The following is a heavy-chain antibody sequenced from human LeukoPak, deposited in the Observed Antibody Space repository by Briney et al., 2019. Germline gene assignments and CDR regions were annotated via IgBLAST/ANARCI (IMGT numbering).Heavy chain of an antibody. CDR1: GFTFTNSA. CDR2: IVVASGNT. CDR3: AAAPIEMQQRGFDY. Sequence: TSVKVSCKASGFTFTNSAMQWVRQARGQRLEWIGWIVVASGNTKYAQEFQERVTITRDMSTSTAYMELGSLRPEDTAVYYCAAAPIEMQQRGFDYWGQGTLVTVSS. V-gene: IGHV1-58*02. D-gene: IGHD5-24*01. J-gene: IGHJ4*02.